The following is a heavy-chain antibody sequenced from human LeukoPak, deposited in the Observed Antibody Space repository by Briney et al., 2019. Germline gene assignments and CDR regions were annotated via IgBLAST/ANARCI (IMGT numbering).Heavy chain of an antibody. CDR2: IIPIFGTA. Sequence: SVKVSCKASGGTFSSYAISWVRQAPGQGLEWMGGIIPIFGTANYAQKFQGRVTITADESTSTAYMELSSLRSEDTAVYYCAGDPDTAMVYYYYGMDVWGQGTTVTVSS. V-gene: IGHV1-69*13. J-gene: IGHJ6*02. D-gene: IGHD5-18*01. CDR3: AGDPDTAMVYYYYGMDV. CDR1: GGTFSSYA.